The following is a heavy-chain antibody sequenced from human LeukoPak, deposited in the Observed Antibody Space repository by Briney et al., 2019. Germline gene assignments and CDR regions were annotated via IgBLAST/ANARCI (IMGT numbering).Heavy chain of an antibody. J-gene: IGHJ1*01. Sequence: GGSLRLSCAASGFTFSSSAMSWVRQAPGKGLEWVSAISNNGGYTYYADSVQGRFTISRDNSKNTLYLQMNSLRAEDTAVYYCAKDREYCSGGSCYSEYFQHWGQGTLVTVSS. CDR2: ISNNGGYT. V-gene: IGHV3-23*01. CDR1: GFTFSSSA. D-gene: IGHD2-15*01. CDR3: AKDREYCSGGSCYSEYFQH.